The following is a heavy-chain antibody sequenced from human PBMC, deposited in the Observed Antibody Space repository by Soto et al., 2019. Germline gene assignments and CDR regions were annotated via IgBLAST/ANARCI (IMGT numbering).Heavy chain of an antibody. CDR2: INHSGST. V-gene: IGHV4-34*01. Sequence: LSLTCAVYGGSFSGYYWSWIRQPPGKGLEWIGEINHSGSTNYNPSLKSRVTISVDTSKNQFSLKLSSVTAADTAVYYCARVGRSSSQKFDPWGQGTLVTVSS. CDR1: GGSFSGYY. J-gene: IGHJ5*02. CDR3: ARVGRSSSQKFDP. D-gene: IGHD6-6*01.